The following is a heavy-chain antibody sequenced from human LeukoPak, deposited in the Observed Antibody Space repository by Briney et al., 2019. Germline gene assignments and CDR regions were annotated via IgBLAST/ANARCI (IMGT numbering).Heavy chain of an antibody. V-gene: IGHV3-66*01. J-gene: IGHJ6*03. Sequence: GGSLRLSCAASGFTFSSYGMHWVRQAPGKGLEWVSVIYSGGSTYYADSVKGRFTISRDNSKNTLYLQMNSLRAEDTAVYYCARVVGDYYYYYMDVWGKGTTVTISS. CDR1: GFTFSSYG. D-gene: IGHD4-17*01. CDR3: ARVVGDYYYYYMDV. CDR2: IYSGGST.